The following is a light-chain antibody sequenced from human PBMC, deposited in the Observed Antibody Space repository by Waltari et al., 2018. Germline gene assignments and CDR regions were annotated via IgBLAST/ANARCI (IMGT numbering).Light chain of an antibody. Sequence: HLVLTQSPSASASPGASVKLTRTLSSGPSSNILARPQQQPEKGPRYLMKVNSDGSHSKGDESPDRFSGSSSGAERYLTISTVQSEDEADYYCQTGGHGTWVFGGGTKLTVL. CDR3: QTGGHGTWV. CDR1: SGPSSNI. CDR2: VNSDGSH. J-gene: IGLJ3*02. V-gene: IGLV4-69*01.